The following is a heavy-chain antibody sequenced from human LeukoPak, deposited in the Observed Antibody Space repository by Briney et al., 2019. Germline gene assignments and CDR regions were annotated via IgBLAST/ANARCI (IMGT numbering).Heavy chain of an antibody. CDR3: ARLIWSGYYLPDY. CDR1: GGSFSGYY. CDR2: INHSGST. V-gene: IGHV4-34*01. D-gene: IGHD3-3*01. J-gene: IGHJ4*02. Sequence: SETLSLTCAVYGGSFSGYYWSWIRQPPGKGLEWIGEINHSGSTNYNPSLKSRVTISVDTSKNQFSLKLSSVTAADTAVYYCARLIWSGYYLPDYWGQGTLVIVSS.